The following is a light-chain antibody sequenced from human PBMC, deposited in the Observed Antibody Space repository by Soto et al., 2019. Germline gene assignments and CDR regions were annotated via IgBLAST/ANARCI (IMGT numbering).Light chain of an antibody. CDR2: AVS. Sequence: QSALTQPASVSGSPGQSITISCTGTSSDVGGYNYVSWYQQHPGKAPKLMIYAVSNRPSGVSTRFSGSKSGNTASLTISGLQAEDEADYHCSSYTTSSTLLYVFGTGIKVTVL. J-gene: IGLJ1*01. CDR1: SSDVGGYNY. V-gene: IGLV2-14*01. CDR3: SSYTTSSTLLYV.